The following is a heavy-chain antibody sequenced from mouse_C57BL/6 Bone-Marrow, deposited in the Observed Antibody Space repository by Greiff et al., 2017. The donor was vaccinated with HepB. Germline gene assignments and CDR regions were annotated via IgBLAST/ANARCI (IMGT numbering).Heavy chain of an antibody. CDR3: ARRYGSSLDWYFDV. Sequence: EVMLVESGGGLVQPGGSLKLSCAASGFTFSDYYMYWVRQTPEKRLEWVAYISNGGGSTYYPDTVKGRFTISRDNAKNTLYLQMSRLKSEDTAMYYCARRYGSSLDWYFDVWGTGTTVTVSS. V-gene: IGHV5-12*01. D-gene: IGHD1-1*01. CDR2: ISNGGGST. J-gene: IGHJ1*03. CDR1: GFTFSDYY.